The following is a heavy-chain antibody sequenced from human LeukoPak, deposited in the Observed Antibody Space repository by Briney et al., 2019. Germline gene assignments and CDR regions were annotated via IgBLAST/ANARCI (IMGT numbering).Heavy chain of an antibody. J-gene: IGHJ4*02. V-gene: IGHV3-21*04. D-gene: IGHD3-22*01. CDR1: GFTFSSYS. CDR2: ISSSSSYI. CDR3: AKGYDSSGYYYLLGY. Sequence: GGSLRLSCAASGFTFSSYSMNWVRQAPGKGLEWVSSISSSSSYIYYADSVKGRFTISRDNAKSSLYLQMNSLRAEDTAVYYCAKGYDSSGYYYLLGYWGQGTLVTVSS.